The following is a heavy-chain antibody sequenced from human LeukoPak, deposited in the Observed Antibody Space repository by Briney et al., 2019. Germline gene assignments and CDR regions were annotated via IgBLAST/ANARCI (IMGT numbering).Heavy chain of an antibody. CDR1: GGTFSSYA. J-gene: IGHJ6*03. Sequence: SVKVSCKASGGTFSSYAISWVRQAPGQGLECMGGIIPIFGTANYAQKFQGRVTITADKSTSTAYMELSSLRSEDTAVYYCARSLPSLGNYYYYMDVWGKGTTVTVSS. D-gene: IGHD1-14*01. V-gene: IGHV1-69*06. CDR3: ARSLPSLGNYYYYMDV. CDR2: IIPIFGTA.